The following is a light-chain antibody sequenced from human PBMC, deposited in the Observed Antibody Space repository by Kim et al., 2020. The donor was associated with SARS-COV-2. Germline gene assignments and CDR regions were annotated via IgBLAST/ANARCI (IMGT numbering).Light chain of an antibody. V-gene: IGLV6-57*03. CDR2: EDS. Sequence: GNTVTISCTRTSGNIADNYVQWYQQRPGSAPTIVIHEDSERPSGVPDRFSGSIDTSSSSASLTISGLKTEDEADYYCQSYDISNVIFGGGTQLTVL. CDR1: SGNIADNY. CDR3: QSYDISNVI. J-gene: IGLJ2*01.